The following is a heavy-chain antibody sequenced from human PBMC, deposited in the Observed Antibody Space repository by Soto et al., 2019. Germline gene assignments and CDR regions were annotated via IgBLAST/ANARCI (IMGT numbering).Heavy chain of an antibody. CDR2: IKQDGSEK. Sequence: GGSLRLSCAASGFTISGYWMTWVRQAPGKRLELVANIKQDGSEKNYVDSVKGRFTISRDNARNSLDLQMNSLRAEDTAVYYCARDSTVTTSDAFDIWGPGTMVTVSS. D-gene: IGHD4-17*01. CDR3: ARDSTVTTSDAFDI. CDR1: GFTISGYW. V-gene: IGHV3-7*01. J-gene: IGHJ3*02.